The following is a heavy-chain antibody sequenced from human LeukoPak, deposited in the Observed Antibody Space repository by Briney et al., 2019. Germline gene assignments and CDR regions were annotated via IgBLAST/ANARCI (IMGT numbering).Heavy chain of an antibody. J-gene: IGHJ6*04. Sequence: SETLSLTCTVSGGSISSYYWSWIRQPPGKGLEWIGYIYYSGSTNYNPSLKSRVTISVDTSKNQFSLKLSSVTAADTAVYYCARDRIAAAGTYYYYGMDVWGKGTTVTVSS. CDR2: IYYSGST. CDR1: GGSISSYY. D-gene: IGHD6-13*01. CDR3: ARDRIAAAGTYYYYGMDV. V-gene: IGHV4-59*01.